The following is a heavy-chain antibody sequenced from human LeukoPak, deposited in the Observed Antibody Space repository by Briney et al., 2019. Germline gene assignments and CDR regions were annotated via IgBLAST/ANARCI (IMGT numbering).Heavy chain of an antibody. CDR1: GGSISSGGYS. CDR3: VRSPGGYYGMDV. V-gene: IGHV4-30-2*01. J-gene: IGHJ6*02. CDR2: IYHSVST. Sequence: KTSQTLSLTCAVSGGSISSGGYSWSWIRQPPGKGLEWIGYIYHSVSTYYNPSLKSRVTISVDRSKNQFSLKLSSVTAADTAVYYCVRSPGGYYGMDVWGQGTTVTVSS. D-gene: IGHD3-10*01.